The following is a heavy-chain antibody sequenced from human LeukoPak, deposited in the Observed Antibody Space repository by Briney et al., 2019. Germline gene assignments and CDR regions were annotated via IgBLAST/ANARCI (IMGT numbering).Heavy chain of an antibody. V-gene: IGHV3-23*01. CDR3: AKESTLSGWPYYFDY. CDR1: GFTFSSYV. CDR2: ISGSGGST. D-gene: IGHD6-19*01. Sequence: GGSLRLSCAASGFTFSSYVMHWVRQAPGKGLEWVSAISGSGGSTYYADSVKGRFTISRDNSKNTLYLQMNSLRAEDTAVYYCAKESTLSGWPYYFDYWGQGTLVTVSS. J-gene: IGHJ4*02.